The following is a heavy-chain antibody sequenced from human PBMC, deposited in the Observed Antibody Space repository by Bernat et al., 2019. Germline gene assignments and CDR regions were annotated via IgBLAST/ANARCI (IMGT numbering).Heavy chain of an antibody. CDR1: GGSISSSSYY. CDR2: IYYSGST. D-gene: IGHD1-1*01. J-gene: IGHJ4*02. V-gene: IGHV4-39*01. Sequence: QLQLQESGPGLVKPAETLSLTCTVSGGSISSSSYYWVWIRQPPGKGLEWIGSIYYSGSTYYNPSLKSRVTISVDTSKNQCSLKLGAVTAADTAVYYCAGNWNGGYYWGQGTLVTVSS. CDR3: AGNWNGGYY.